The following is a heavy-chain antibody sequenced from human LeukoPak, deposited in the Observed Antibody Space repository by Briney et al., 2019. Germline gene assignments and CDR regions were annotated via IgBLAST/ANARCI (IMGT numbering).Heavy chain of an antibody. V-gene: IGHV1-58*01. CDR2: IVVGRRNT. CDR3: AADRGYGDLYCYMGV. CDR1: FFTFPSSA. J-gene: IGHJ6*03. Sequence: TAVKVSFKASFFTFPSSAVQSVRQTRGQRLDWIEWIVVGRRNTNYAQMLQERVNFNRDMYKSTAYMELSSLRSGDTAVYYCAADRGYGDLYCYMGVWGKGTAVSVSS. D-gene: IGHD4-17*01.